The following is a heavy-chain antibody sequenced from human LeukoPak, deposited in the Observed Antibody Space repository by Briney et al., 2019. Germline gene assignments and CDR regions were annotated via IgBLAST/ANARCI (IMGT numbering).Heavy chain of an antibody. D-gene: IGHD2-15*01. V-gene: IGHV1-3*01. CDR3: AREAGGSWSPHNWFDP. J-gene: IGHJ5*02. CDR2: INAGNGNT. CDR1: GYTFSSYA. Sequence: ASVKVSCKASGYTFSSYAMHWVRHAPAQRLQGMVWINAGNGNTKYSQNFQGRDTITRDTSASIAYMELSSLRSEDTAVYYCAREAGGSWSPHNWFDPWGQGTLVTVSS.